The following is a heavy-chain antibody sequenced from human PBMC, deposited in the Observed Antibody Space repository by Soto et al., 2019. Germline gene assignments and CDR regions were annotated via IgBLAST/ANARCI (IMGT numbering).Heavy chain of an antibody. D-gene: IGHD6-13*01. CDR2: ISYDGSNK. CDR1: GFTFSSYG. V-gene: IGHV3-30*18. CDR3: AKDPIAATGMLYYYYMDV. Sequence: PGGSLRLSCAASGFTFSSYGMHWVRQAPGKGLEWVAVISYDGSNKYYADSVKGRFTISRDNSKNTLYLQMNSLRAEDTAVYYCAKDPIAATGMLYYYYMDVWGKGTTVTVSS. J-gene: IGHJ6*03.